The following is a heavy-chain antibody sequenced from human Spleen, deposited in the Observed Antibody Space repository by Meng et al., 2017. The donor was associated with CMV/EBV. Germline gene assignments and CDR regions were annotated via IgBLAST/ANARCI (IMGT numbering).Heavy chain of an antibody. V-gene: IGHV3-48*04. CDR1: GFTFSSYS. Sequence: GESLKISCAASGFTFSSYSMNWVRQAPGKGLEWVSYISSSSSTIYYADSVKGRFTISRDNAKNSLYLQMNSLRAEDTAVYYCAKDQVVVVAATYYYGMDVWGQGTTVTVSS. CDR2: ISSSSSTI. D-gene: IGHD2-15*01. CDR3: AKDQVVVVAATYYYGMDV. J-gene: IGHJ6*02.